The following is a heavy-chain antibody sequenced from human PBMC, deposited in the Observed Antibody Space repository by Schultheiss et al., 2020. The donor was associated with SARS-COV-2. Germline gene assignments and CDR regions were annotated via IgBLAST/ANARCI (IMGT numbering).Heavy chain of an antibody. Sequence: SETLSLTCTVSGGSISSGGYYWSWIRQHPGKGLEWIGNIYYSGSTYYNPSLKSRVTISVDTSKNQFSLKLSSVTAADTAVYYCARGGPLGSGFDLPADSWGQGTLITVSS. D-gene: IGHD3-22*01. J-gene: IGHJ4*02. CDR1: GGSISSGGYY. CDR3: ARGGPLGSGFDLPADS. CDR2: IYYSGST. V-gene: IGHV4-31*03.